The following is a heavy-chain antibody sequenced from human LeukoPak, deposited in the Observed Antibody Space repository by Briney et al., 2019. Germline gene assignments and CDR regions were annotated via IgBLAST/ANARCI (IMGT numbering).Heavy chain of an antibody. CDR1: VGSISSGDYY. CDR2: IYYSGST. D-gene: IGHD3-9*01. J-gene: IGHJ4*02. V-gene: IGHV4-30-4*01. CDR3: ARTRGLRYFDWLGY. Sequence: SETLSLTCTVSVGSISSGDYYWSWIRQPPGKGLEWLGYIYYSGSTYYNPSLKSRVTISVDTSKNQFSLKLSSVTAAATAVYYCARTRGLRYFDWLGYWGQGTLVTVSS.